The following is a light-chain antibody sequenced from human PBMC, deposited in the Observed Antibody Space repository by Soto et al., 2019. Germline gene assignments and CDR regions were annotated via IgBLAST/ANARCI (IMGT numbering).Light chain of an antibody. J-gene: IGKJ2*01. CDR1: ESLVHRNGNTF. V-gene: IGKV2-24*01. CDR2: MVS. Sequence: DLVMTQSPLSSPVTLGQPASVSCRSSESLVHRNGNTFLSWLQQRPGQPPRLLIYMVSNRFSGVPDRFSGSGAGTDFTLRISRVEPEDVGVYYCMQATQYPRTFGQGTKLEI. CDR3: MQATQYPRT.